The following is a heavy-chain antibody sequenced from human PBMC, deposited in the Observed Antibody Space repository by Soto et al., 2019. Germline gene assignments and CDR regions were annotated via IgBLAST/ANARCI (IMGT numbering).Heavy chain of an antibody. V-gene: IGHV4-59*01. CDR3: ARDLGSGYDLAMDV. CDR1: GGSISGYY. J-gene: IGHJ6*02. D-gene: IGHD5-12*01. Sequence: LSLTCTVSGGSISGYYWIWIRQPPGKGLEWIGYIYYSGGTKYNTSLKSRVTISVDTSKNQFSLRLSSVTAADTAVYYCARDLGSGYDLAMDVWGQGTTVTVSS. CDR2: IYYSGGT.